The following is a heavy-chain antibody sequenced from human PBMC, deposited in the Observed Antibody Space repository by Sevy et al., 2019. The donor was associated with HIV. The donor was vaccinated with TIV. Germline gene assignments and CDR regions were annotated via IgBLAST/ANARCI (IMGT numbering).Heavy chain of an antibody. CDR3: ARVKRGDGYALNY. V-gene: IGHV3-66*01. J-gene: IGHJ4*02. Sequence: GGSLRLSCAASGFTVNSNYMTWVRQAPGKGLEGVSVIHSDDTTYHADSVKARLTMFRDNFKNMLYHHMSSLRAEDTAVYYCARVKRGDGYALNYWGQGTLVTVSS. CDR1: GFTVNSNY. D-gene: IGHD5-18*01. CDR2: IHSDDTT.